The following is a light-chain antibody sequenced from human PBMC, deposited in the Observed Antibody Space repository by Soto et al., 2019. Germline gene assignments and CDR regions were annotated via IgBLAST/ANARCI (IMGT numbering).Light chain of an antibody. CDR1: SSNIGGRD. Sequence: QSVLTQPPSASGTPGQRVSISCSGSSSNIGGRDVDWYQPVPGPAPKLLIYGLNQRPSGVPDRFSASKSGASASLAISGLQFEDEAVYYCSTWDDSLNGGVFGGGTKVTVL. CDR2: GLN. V-gene: IGLV1-44*01. J-gene: IGLJ3*02. CDR3: STWDDSLNGGV.